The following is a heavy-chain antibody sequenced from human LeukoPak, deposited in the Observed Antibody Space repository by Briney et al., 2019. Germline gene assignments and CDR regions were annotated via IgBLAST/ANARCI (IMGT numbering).Heavy chain of an antibody. D-gene: IGHD3-10*01. CDR2: IYPKIGGT. CDR1: GYTFTDHY. V-gene: IGHV1-2*02. J-gene: IGHJ5*02. Sequence: ASVKVSCKASGYTFTDHYIHWMRQAPGQGPEWMGWIYPKIGGTNSAQKFQGRVTLTRDTSISTTYMELSGLRSDDTAVYYCARIAGSGSLNWFDPWGQGTLVTVSS. CDR3: ARIAGSGSLNWFDP.